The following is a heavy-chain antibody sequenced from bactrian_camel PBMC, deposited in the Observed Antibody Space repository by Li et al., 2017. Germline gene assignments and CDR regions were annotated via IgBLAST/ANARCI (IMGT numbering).Heavy chain of an antibody. CDR2: IRRVDGQT. V-gene: IGHV3-3*01. Sequence: HVQLVESGGGSVQAGGSLKLSCTVSGWTANRSCMGWFRQTPEKGREGVASIRRVDGQTTYADSVKGRFTISRDSAENSVYLQMNNLKPDDTAVYYCAADRLACLGSTWSGESLKWNYWGQGTQVTVS. CDR1: GWTANRSC. J-gene: IGHJ4*01. D-gene: IGHD1*01. CDR3: AADRLACLGSTWSGESLKWNY.